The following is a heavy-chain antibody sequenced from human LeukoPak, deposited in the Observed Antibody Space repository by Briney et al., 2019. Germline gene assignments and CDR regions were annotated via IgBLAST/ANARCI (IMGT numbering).Heavy chain of an antibody. Sequence: SQTLSLTCAISGDSVSSNSAAWNWIRQSPSRGLEWLGRTYYRSKWHNDYAVSVKSRITINPDTSKNQFSLQLNSVTPEDTAVYYCAREWGGRSGWRKIFDYWGQGTLVTVSS. J-gene: IGHJ4*02. CDR2: TYYRSKWHN. D-gene: IGHD6-19*01. V-gene: IGHV6-1*01. CDR1: GDSVSSNSAA. CDR3: AREWGGRSGWRKIFDY.